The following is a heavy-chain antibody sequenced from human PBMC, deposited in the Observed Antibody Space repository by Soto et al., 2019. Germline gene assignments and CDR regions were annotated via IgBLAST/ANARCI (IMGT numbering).Heavy chain of an antibody. CDR3: ARLPYGDYPFDY. Sequence: QVQLQESGPGLVKPSETLSLTCTVSGGSISSYYWSWIRQPPGKGLEWIGYIYYSGSTNYNPSLKSRVTISVDTSKNQFSLNLSSVTAADTAVYYCARLPYGDYPFDYWGQGTLVTVSS. CDR1: GGSISSYY. J-gene: IGHJ4*02. D-gene: IGHD4-17*01. V-gene: IGHV4-59*01. CDR2: IYYSGST.